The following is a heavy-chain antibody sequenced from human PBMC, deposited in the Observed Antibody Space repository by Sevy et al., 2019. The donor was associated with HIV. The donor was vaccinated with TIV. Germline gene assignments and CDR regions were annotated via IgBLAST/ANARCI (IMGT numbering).Heavy chain of an antibody. CDR2: IYCSGST. CDR1: GDSISNNDYY. J-gene: IGHJ4*02. V-gene: IGHV4-39*02. CDR3: AREGPRIAQFDY. D-gene: IGHD6-13*01. Sequence: SETLSLTCTVSGDSISNNDYYWAWIRQPPGKGRDWIGSIYCSGSTYYTPSLKGRVTISVDTSKNQFSLKLRSVTAADTAVYYCAREGPRIAQFDYWGQGTLVTVSS.